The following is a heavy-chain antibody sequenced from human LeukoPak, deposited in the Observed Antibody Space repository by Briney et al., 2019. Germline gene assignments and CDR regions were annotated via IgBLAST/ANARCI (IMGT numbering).Heavy chain of an antibody. CDR3: ARTIMVRGGLNWFDP. CDR2: IVPIFGTA. D-gene: IGHD3-10*01. J-gene: IGHJ5*02. V-gene: IGHV1-69*01. Sequence: SVRVSCKASGGTFSSYAISWVRQAPGQGLEWMGGIVPIFGTANYAQKFQGRVTITADESTSTAYMELSSLRSEDTAVYYCARTIMVRGGLNWFDPWGQGTLVTVSS. CDR1: GGTFSSYA.